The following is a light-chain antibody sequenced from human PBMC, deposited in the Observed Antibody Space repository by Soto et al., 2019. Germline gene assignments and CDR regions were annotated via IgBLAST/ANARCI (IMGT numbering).Light chain of an antibody. Sequence: DIQMTQSPSTLSASVGDRVTITCRASQSISSWLAWYQQKPGKAPKLLIHKASTLESGVPSRFSGSGSGTEFTLTSSSLQPDDFATYYCQQYNSYSRTFGQGTKVEIK. J-gene: IGKJ1*01. CDR2: KAS. CDR3: QQYNSYSRT. CDR1: QSISSW. V-gene: IGKV1-5*03.